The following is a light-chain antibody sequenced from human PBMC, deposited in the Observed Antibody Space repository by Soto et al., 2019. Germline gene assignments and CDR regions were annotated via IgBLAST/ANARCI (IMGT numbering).Light chain of an antibody. V-gene: IGLV2-14*01. CDR2: EVS. Sequence: QSALTQPASVSGSPGQSITISCTGTSSDGGGYNYVSWYQQHPGKAPKLMIYEVSNRPSGVSNRFSGSKSGNTASLTISGLQAEDEADYYCSSYTSSSLLGVFGGGTQLTVL. CDR3: SSYTSSSLLGV. CDR1: SSDGGGYNY. J-gene: IGLJ3*02.